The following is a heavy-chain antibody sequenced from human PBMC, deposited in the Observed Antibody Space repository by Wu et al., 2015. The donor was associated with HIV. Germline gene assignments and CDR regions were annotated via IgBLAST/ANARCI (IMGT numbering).Heavy chain of an antibody. J-gene: IGHJ5*02. CDR2: IIPIFGTA. D-gene: IGHD3-10*01. CDR3: ARGLFYYGSGMGENWFDP. Sequence: QVQLVQSGAEVKKPGSSVKVSCKASGGTFSSYAISWVRQAPGQGLEWMGRIIPIFGTANYAQKFQGRVTITADESTSTAYMELSSLRSEDTAVYYCARGLFYYGSGMGENWFDPWGQGTLVTVSS. CDR1: GGTFSSYA. V-gene: IGHV1-69*13.